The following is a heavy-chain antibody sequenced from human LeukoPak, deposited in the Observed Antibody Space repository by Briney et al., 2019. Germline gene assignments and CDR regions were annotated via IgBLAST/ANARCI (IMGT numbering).Heavy chain of an antibody. D-gene: IGHD4-17*01. CDR1: GFTFSSYG. Sequence: GGSLRLXCAASGFTFSSYGMHWVRQAPGKGLEWVAFIRYDGSNKYYADSVKGRFTISRDNSKNTLYLQMNSLRAEDTAVYYCAKDRRGDYYYYMDVWGKGTTVTVSS. CDR3: AKDRRGDYYYYMDV. CDR2: IRYDGSNK. V-gene: IGHV3-30*02. J-gene: IGHJ6*03.